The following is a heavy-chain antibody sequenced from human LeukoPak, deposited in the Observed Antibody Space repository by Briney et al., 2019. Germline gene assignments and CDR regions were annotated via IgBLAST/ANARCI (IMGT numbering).Heavy chain of an antibody. CDR3: ARGRSYYTY. Sequence: SETLSLTCAVSGGSISSSYYWTWIRQPPGKGLEWIGFMYYSGNSNYNPSLKSRVTISVDSSMNQFSLRLSSVTAADTAIYYCARGRSYYTYWGRGTLVTVSS. CDR2: MYYSGNS. D-gene: IGHD1-26*01. J-gene: IGHJ4*02. V-gene: IGHV4-61*01. CDR1: GGSISSSYY.